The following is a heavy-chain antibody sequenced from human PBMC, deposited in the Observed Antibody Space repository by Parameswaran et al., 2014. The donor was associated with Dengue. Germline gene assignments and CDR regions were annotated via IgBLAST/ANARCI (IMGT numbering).Heavy chain of an antibody. CDR2: INPSGGST. J-gene: IGHJ4*02. CDR3: ARLEGYEYYFDY. V-gene: IGHV1-46*01. Sequence: WVRQAPGQGLEWMGIINPSGGSTSYAQKFQGRVTMTRDTSTSTVYMELSSLRSEDTAVYYCARLEGYEYYFDYWGQGTLVTVSS. D-gene: IGHD6-13*01.